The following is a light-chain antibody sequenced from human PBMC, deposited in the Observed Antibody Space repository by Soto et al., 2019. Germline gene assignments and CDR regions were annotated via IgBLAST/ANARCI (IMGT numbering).Light chain of an antibody. V-gene: IGKV1-39*01. CDR1: QCISSY. CDR2: TAS. J-gene: IGKJ4*01. CDR3: QQCYSTPLT. Sequence: IQMTQSPYSLSASVGDRVTITCRASQCISSYLNWYQQKPGKAPKLLIYTASRVQSGVPSRFSGSGSGADVTLTISSLQPEDFATYYCQQCYSTPLTFGEGTMVEIK.